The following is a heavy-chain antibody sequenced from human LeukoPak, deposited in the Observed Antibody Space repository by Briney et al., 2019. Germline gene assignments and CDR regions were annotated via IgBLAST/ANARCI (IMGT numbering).Heavy chain of an antibody. J-gene: IGHJ1*01. Sequence: ASVKVSCKASGYTFTGYYMHWVRQAPGQGLEWMGGFDPEDGETIYAQKFQGRVTMTEDTSTDTAYMELSSLRSEDTAVYYCATNILMTAEYFQHWGQGTLVTVSS. CDR3: ATNILMTAEYFQH. CDR2: FDPEDGET. CDR1: GYTFTGYY. D-gene: IGHD3-16*01. V-gene: IGHV1-24*01.